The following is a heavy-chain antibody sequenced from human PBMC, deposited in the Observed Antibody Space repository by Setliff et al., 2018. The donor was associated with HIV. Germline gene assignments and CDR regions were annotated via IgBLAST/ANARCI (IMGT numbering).Heavy chain of an antibody. V-gene: IGHV1-18*01. J-gene: IGHJ4*02. CDR2: INVNNGDT. CDR1: GYTFIHYD. Sequence: ASVKVSCKASGYTFIHYDVSRVRRAPGQGLEWMGWINVNNGDTNYAQKFQGRVTMTTDTSTTTVYMELRSLRSDDTAVYYCARVVRGVIQSAKTFDYWGQGTLVTVSS. CDR3: ARVVRGVIQSAKTFDY. D-gene: IGHD2-21*01.